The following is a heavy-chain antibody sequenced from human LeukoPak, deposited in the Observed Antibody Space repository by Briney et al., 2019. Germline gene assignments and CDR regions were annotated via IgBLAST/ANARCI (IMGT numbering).Heavy chain of an antibody. CDR1: GYSISSGYY. CDR3: ARGPLGSTGGWFDP. J-gene: IGHJ5*02. CDR2: IYHSGST. D-gene: IGHD3-16*01. Sequence: PSETLSLTCNVSGYSISSGYYWGWVRQPPGKGLEWIGSIYHSGSTNYNPSLKSRVTISVDKSKNQFSLKLSSVTAADTAVYYCARGPLGSTGGWFDPWGQGTLVTVSS. V-gene: IGHV4-38-2*02.